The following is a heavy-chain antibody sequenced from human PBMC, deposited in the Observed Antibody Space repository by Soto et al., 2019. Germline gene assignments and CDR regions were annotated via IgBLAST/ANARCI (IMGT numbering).Heavy chain of an antibody. CDR2: INHSGST. J-gene: IGHJ4*02. V-gene: IGHV4-34*01. Sequence: SETLSLTCAVYGGSFSGYYWSWIRQPPGKGLEWIGEINHSGSTNYNPSLKSRVTISVDTSKNQFSLKLSSVTAADTAVYYCARVCDRDTAMATTLDYWGQGTLVTVSS. CDR3: ARVCDRDTAMATTLDY. D-gene: IGHD5-18*01. CDR1: GGSFSGYY.